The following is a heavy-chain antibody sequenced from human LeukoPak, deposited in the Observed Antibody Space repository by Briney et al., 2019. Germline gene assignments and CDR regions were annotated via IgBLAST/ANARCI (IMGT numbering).Heavy chain of an antibody. J-gene: IGHJ4*02. CDR2: ISNSDDNT. V-gene: IGHV3-23*01. CDR1: GFTFSNYA. CDR3: AKATGNLGN. D-gene: IGHD1-1*01. Sequence: GGSLRLSCAASGFTFSNYAMSWVRQAPGKGLEWVSTISNSDDNTYYAESVKGRFAISRDNSKNTLYLQMNSLTAEDMAIYYCAKATGNLGNWGQGTLVTVSS.